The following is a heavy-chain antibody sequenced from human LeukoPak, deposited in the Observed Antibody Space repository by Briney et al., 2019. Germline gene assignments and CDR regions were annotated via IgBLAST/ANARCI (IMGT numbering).Heavy chain of an antibody. Sequence: SETLSLTCTVSSGSINYWGWVRQPAGRGLEWIGRIYTTGKTDYNPSLKSRLTMSVDTSKSQFSLNLTSVTAADTAIYFCARHGYTASHYFLDFWSQGTLVTVSS. D-gene: IGHD3-16*01. CDR3: ARHGYTASHYFLDF. CDR2: IYTTGKT. V-gene: IGHV4-4*07. CDR1: SGSINY. J-gene: IGHJ4*02.